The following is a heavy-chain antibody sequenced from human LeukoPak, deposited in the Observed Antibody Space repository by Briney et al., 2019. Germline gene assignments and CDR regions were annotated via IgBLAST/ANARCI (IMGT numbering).Heavy chain of an antibody. Sequence: PGGSLRLSCAASGFSVTTHFMSWIRQAPGRGLEWVSVIYADGSTYYADSVKGRFTISRDNSKNTLNLQMNSLTVADTAVYHCARSSRGWNDYGGRGTLVTVSS. J-gene: IGHJ4*02. CDR2: IYADGST. CDR3: ARSSRGWNDY. CDR1: GFSVTTHF. V-gene: IGHV3-53*01. D-gene: IGHD6-19*01.